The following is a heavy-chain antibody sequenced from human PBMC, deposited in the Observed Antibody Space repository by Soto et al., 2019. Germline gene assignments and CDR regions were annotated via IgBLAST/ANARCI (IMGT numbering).Heavy chain of an antibody. D-gene: IGHD3-3*01. CDR2: ISSSSSTI. V-gene: IGHV3-48*01. CDR1: GFTFSSYS. CDR3: ARELPTDYDFWSGYPGAAFDI. Sequence: SLRLSCAASGFTFSSYSMNWVRQAPGKGLEWVSYISSSSSTIYYADSVKGRFTISRDNAKNSLYLQMNSLRAEDTAVYYCARELPTDYDFWSGYPGAAFDIWGQGTMVTVSS. J-gene: IGHJ3*02.